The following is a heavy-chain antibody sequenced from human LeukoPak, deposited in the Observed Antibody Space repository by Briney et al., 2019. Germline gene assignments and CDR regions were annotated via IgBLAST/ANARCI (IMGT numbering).Heavy chain of an antibody. Sequence: SVKVSCKASGGTFSSYAISWVRQAPGQGLEWMGGIIPIFGTANYAQKFQGRVTITADESTSTAYMELSSLRSEDTAVYYCARALGYCSGGSCYSSPNGYFDYWGQGTLVTVSS. J-gene: IGHJ4*02. CDR1: GGTFSSYA. V-gene: IGHV1-69*01. D-gene: IGHD2-15*01. CDR3: ARALGYCSGGSCYSSPNGYFDY. CDR2: IIPIFGTA.